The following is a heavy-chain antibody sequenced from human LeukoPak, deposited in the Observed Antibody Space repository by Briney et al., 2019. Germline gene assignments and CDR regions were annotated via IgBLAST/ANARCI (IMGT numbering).Heavy chain of an antibody. CDR1: GFTFSSYG. D-gene: IGHD6-13*01. CDR3: ARDSPLGIAAGFDY. J-gene: IGHJ4*02. CDR2: ISYDGSNK. V-gene: IGHV3-30*03. Sequence: GGSLRLSCAASGFTFSSYGMHWVRQAPGKGLEWVAVISYDGSNKYYADSVKGRFTISRDNAKNSLYLQMNSLRAEDTAVYYCARDSPLGIAAGFDYWGQGTLVTVSS.